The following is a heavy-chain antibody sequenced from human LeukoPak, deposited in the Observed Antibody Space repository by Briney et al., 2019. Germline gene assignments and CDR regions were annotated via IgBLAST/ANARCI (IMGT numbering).Heavy chain of an antibody. Sequence: GGSLRLSCAASDFSFITYAMSWVRQAPGKGLEWVSTISGGGDATYYADPVKGRFTISRDNSKNTLYLQMNSLRAEDTAVYYCAKGSRPVYYYYYYMDVWGKGTTVTISS. CDR2: ISGGGDAT. V-gene: IGHV3-23*01. CDR1: DFSFITYA. J-gene: IGHJ6*03. CDR3: AKGSRPVYYYYYYMDV.